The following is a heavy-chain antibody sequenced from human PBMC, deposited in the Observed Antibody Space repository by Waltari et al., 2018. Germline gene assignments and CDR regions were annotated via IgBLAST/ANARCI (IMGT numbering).Heavy chain of an antibody. Sequence: QLQLQESGPGLVKPSETLSLSCTVSGASINTKNFYWGWIRQPPGKGLQLIGSIYYNGITFYTPSLKSRVTISVDTSQNQFSLKLSSVTAADTAVYYCARIGSSPYYYYYYMDVWGKGTTVTVSS. D-gene: IGHD6-6*01. CDR1: GASINTKNFY. CDR3: ARIGSSPYYYYYYMDV. CDR2: IYYNGIT. V-gene: IGHV4-39*01. J-gene: IGHJ6*03.